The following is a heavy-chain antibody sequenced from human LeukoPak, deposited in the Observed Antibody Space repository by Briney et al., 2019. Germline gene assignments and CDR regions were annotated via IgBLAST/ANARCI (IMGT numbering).Heavy chain of an antibody. CDR3: ARVALGDCSGGSCYSLYYYYYGMDV. CDR2: ISSSSSYT. J-gene: IGHJ6*04. V-gene: IGHV3-11*06. CDR1: GFTFSDYY. D-gene: IGHD2-15*01. Sequence: TGGSLRLSCAASGFTFSDYYMSWIRQAPGKGLEWVSYISSSSSYTNYADSVKGRFTISRDNAKNSLYLQMNSLRAEDTAVYYCARVALGDCSGGSCYSLYYYYYGMDVWDKGTTVTVSS.